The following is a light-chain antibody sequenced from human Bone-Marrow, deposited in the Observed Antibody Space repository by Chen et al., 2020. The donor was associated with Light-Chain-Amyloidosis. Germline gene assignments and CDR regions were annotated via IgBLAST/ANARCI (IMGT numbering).Light chain of an antibody. V-gene: IGKV3-20*01. CDR3: QQVRTSPLT. J-gene: IGKJ4*01. CDR1: QTISSNY. CDR2: GSS. Sequence: EIVLTQSPGTLSLSPGEGANLSCRASQTISSNYFTWYQQKFGQAPRLLIYGSSSRATGIPDRVTGSGSGTDFTLTINRLEPEDFAMYYCQQVRTSPLTFGGGTTVEI.